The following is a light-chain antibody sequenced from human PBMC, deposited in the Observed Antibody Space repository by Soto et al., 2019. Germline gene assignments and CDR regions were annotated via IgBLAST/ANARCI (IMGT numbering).Light chain of an antibody. V-gene: IGKV1-5*03. CDR2: KAS. CDR3: QQYNSYSPT. Sequence: DIQMTQSPSTQSASVGATVTITCRASRGTSFWLAWYQQKAGKAPNLLIYKASRLESGVPSRFSGSGSETEFTLTISGLQPGDSATYYCQQYNSYSPTFGQGTKVDIK. CDR1: RGTSFW. J-gene: IGKJ1*01.